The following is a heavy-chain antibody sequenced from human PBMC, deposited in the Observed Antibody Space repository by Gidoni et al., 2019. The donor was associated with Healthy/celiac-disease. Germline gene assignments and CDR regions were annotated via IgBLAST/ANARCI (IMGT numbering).Heavy chain of an antibody. D-gene: IGHD2-21*02. Sequence: QVQLQESGQGLVKPSETLSLTCTVAGGSISSYYWSWSRQPPGKGLEWIGYIYYSGSPNYTPSLKSRVTISVDTSKNQFSLKLSSVTAADTAVYYCASLICGGDCYSGGWFDPWGQGTLVTVSS. CDR1: GGSISSYY. CDR3: ASLICGGDCYSGGWFDP. CDR2: IYYSGSP. J-gene: IGHJ5*02. V-gene: IGHV4-59*01.